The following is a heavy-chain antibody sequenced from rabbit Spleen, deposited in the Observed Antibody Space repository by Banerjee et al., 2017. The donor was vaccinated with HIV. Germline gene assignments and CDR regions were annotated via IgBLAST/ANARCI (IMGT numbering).Heavy chain of an antibody. J-gene: IGHJ4*01. CDR1: GFTLSSYYM. CDR3: ARDLAGVIGWNFNL. CDR2: INMVTGKS. D-gene: IGHD4-1*01. Sequence: QEQLKESGGGLVQPGGSLKLSCKASGFTLSSYYMNWVRQAPGKGLEWITCINMVTGKSVYASWAKGRFIMSRTSSTKVTLQMTSLTAADTATYFCARDLAGVIGWNFNLWGPGTLVTVS. V-gene: IGHV1S45*01.